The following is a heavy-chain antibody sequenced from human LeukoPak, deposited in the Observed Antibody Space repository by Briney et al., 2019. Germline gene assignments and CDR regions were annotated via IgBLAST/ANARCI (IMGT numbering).Heavy chain of an antibody. CDR3: ARSDIVVVPAAPIYYYGMDV. CDR1: GGTFSSYA. V-gene: IGHV1-69*13. Sequence: SVKVTCKASGGTFSSYAISWVRQAPGQGLEWMGGIIPIFGTANYAQKFQGRVTITADESTSTAYMELSSLRSEDTAVYYCARSDIVVVPAAPIYYYGMDVWGQGTTVTVSS. CDR2: IIPIFGTA. D-gene: IGHD2-2*01. J-gene: IGHJ6*02.